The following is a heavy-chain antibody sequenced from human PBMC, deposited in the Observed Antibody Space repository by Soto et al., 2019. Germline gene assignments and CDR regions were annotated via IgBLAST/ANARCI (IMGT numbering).Heavy chain of an antibody. J-gene: IGHJ5*02. CDR3: ARSGPPHPHYYDSSGYYPNWFDP. CDR2: IYHSGST. Sequence: SETLSLTCAVSGGSISSGGYSWSWIRQPPGKGLEWIGYIYHSGSTYYNPSLKSRVTISVDRSKNQFPLKLSSVTAADTAVYYWARSGPPHPHYYDSSGYYPNWFDPWGQGTLVTVSS. CDR1: GGSISSGGYS. D-gene: IGHD3-22*01. V-gene: IGHV4-30-2*01.